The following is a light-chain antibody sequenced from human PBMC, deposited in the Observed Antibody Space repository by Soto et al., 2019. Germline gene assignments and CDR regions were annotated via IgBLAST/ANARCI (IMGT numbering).Light chain of an antibody. CDR3: QQANSFPFT. CDR2: GAS. Sequence: DIQMTQSPSSLSGSVGDTVTITCRASQDITRWLAWYQQKPGKAPKLLIYGASSLQSGVPSRFSGSGSGTDFTLTISSLQPEDFATYYCQQANSFPFTFGQGTRLEIK. J-gene: IGKJ5*01. V-gene: IGKV1-12*01. CDR1: QDITRW.